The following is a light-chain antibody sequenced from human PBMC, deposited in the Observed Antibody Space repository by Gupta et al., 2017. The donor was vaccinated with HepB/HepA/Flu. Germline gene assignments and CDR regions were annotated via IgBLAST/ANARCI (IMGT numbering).Light chain of an antibody. V-gene: IGKV3-11*01. CDR1: QSISSY. CDR2: VAS. J-gene: IGKJ2*01. Sequence: VLTQSPDTLSSSPGERATLSCRASQSISSYLAWYQQKPGQPPRLLIYVASNRAPGIPARFSGSGSGTDFTLTISSLQPDDAAVYYCQQRSNGPLTFGQGTKVEIK. CDR3: QQRSNGPLT.